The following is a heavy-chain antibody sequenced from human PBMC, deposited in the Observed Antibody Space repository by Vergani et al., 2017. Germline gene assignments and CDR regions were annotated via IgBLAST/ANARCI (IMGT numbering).Heavy chain of an antibody. Sequence: QVQLVESGGGLVKPGGSLRLSCAASGFTFSDYYLSWIRQAPGKGLEWVSYISSSSSYTNYADSVKGRFTISRDNAKNSLYLQMNSLRAEYTAVYYCARDTSQQLVRGYFDYWGQGTLVTVSS. J-gene: IGHJ4*02. CDR2: ISSSSSYT. CDR1: GFTFSDYY. V-gene: IGHV3-11*05. D-gene: IGHD6-13*01. CDR3: ARDTSQQLVRGYFDY.